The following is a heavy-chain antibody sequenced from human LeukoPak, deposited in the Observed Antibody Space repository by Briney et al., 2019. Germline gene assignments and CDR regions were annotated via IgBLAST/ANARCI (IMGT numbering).Heavy chain of an antibody. Sequence: SETLSLTCTVSGGSISSYYWSWIRQPPGKGLEWIGYIYYSGSTNYNPSLKSRVTMSVDTSKNQFSLKLSSVTAAGTAVYYCARFSGSYSAAYYFDYWGQGTLVTVSS. V-gene: IGHV4-59*12. CDR2: IYYSGST. D-gene: IGHD1-26*01. J-gene: IGHJ4*02. CDR3: ARFSGSYSAAYYFDY. CDR1: GGSISSYY.